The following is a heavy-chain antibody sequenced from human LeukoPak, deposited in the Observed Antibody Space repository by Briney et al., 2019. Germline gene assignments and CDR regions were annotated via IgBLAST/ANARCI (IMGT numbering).Heavy chain of an antibody. D-gene: IGHD2-15*01. CDR2: IIPIFGTA. J-gene: IGHJ4*02. CDR1: GGTFSSYA. Sequence: SVKVSCKASGGTFSSYAISWVRQAPGQGLEWMGGIIPIFGTANYAQKFQGRVTITADESTSTAYMELCSLRSEDTAVYYCARGRGGEYCSGGSCYRVLVYWGQGTLVTVSS. V-gene: IGHV1-69*13. CDR3: ARGRGGEYCSGGSCYRVLVY.